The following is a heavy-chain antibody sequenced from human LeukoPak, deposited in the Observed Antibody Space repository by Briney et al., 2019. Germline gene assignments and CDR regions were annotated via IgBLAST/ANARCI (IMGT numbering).Heavy chain of an antibody. CDR2: IYHSGST. Sequence: PSGTLSLTCAVSGGSISSSNWWSWVRQPPGKGLEWIGEIYHSGSTNYNPSLKSRVTISVDTSKNHFSLNLTSVTAADTAVYYCARWNYDSSGYLDYWGQGTLVTVSS. CDR3: ARWNYDSSGYLDY. V-gene: IGHV4-4*02. CDR1: GGSISSSNW. J-gene: IGHJ4*02. D-gene: IGHD3-22*01.